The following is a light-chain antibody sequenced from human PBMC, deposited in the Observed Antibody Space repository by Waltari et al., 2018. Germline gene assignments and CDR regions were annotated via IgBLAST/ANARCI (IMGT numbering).Light chain of an antibody. Sequence: QSALTQPASVSGSPGQSITISCTGTSNDGGVYNYVSWDQQSPGKAPKLIIYEVIHPPAGVSDRFAGSKSGNTASLTISGLQSEDEADYYCCSYTITRTVVFGGGTKLTVL. CDR1: SNDGGVYNY. V-gene: IGLV2-14*01. CDR2: EVI. J-gene: IGLJ3*02. CDR3: CSYTITRTVV.